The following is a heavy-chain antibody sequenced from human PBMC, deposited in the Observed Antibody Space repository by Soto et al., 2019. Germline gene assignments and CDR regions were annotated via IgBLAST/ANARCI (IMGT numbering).Heavy chain of an antibody. CDR2: IYYSGST. Sequence: PSATLSLTCTVSGGSISSYYWSWIRQPPGKGLERIGYIYYSGSTNYNPSLKSRVTISVDTSKNQFSLKLSSVTAADTAMFYFARDLEGGDDILTYYYMDVWGKGTTVTVSS. CDR1: GGSISSYY. J-gene: IGHJ6*03. CDR3: ARDLEGGDDILTYYYMDV. D-gene: IGHD3-9*01. V-gene: IGHV4-59*01.